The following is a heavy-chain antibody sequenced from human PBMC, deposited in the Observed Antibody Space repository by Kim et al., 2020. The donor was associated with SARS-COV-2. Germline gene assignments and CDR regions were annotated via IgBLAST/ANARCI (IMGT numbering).Heavy chain of an antibody. Sequence: SETLSLTCTVSGGSISSSSYYWGWIRQPPGKGLEWIGSIYYSGSTYYNPSLKSRVTISVDTSKNQFSLKLSSATAADTAVYYCGAGNLNYYYYGMVIWGQRTTVTDSS. CDR2: IYYSGST. CDR3: GAGNLNYYYYGMVI. D-gene: IGHD1-1*01. V-gene: IGHV4-39*01. CDR1: GGSISSSSYY. J-gene: IGHJ6*02.